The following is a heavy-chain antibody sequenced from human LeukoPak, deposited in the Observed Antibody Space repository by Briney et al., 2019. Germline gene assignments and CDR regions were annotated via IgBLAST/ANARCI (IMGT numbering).Heavy chain of an antibody. CDR3: AKGSEPRYYYYYGMDV. D-gene: IGHD1-14*01. V-gene: IGHV3-21*04. J-gene: IGHJ6*02. CDR2: ISSSSSYI. CDR1: GFTFSSYS. Sequence: GGSLRLSCAASGFTFSSYSMNWVRQAPGKGLEWVSSISSSSSYIYYADSVKGRFTISRDNAKNSLYLQMNSLRAEDTALYYCAKGSEPRYYYYYGMDVWGQGTTITVSS.